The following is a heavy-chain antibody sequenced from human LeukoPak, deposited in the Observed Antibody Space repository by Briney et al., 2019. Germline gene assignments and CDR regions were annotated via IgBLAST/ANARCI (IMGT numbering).Heavy chain of an antibody. D-gene: IGHD4-11*01. CDR3: ARDSTVINNWFDP. CDR2: IKQDGSEK. V-gene: IGHV3-7*01. CDR1: GFTFSSYW. Sequence: QSGGSLRLSCAASGFTFSSYWMSWVSQAPGKGLEWVANIKQDGSEKYYVDSVKGRFTISRDNAKNSLYLQMNSLRAEDTAVYYCARDSTVINNWFDPWGQGTLVTVSS. J-gene: IGHJ5*02.